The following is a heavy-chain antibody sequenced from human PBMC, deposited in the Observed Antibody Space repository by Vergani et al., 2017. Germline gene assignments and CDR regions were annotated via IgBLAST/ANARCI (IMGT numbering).Heavy chain of an antibody. V-gene: IGHV4-34*11. Sequence: QVQLQQWGAGLLKPSETLSLTCAVYGGSFSGYYWSWIRQPPGKGLEWIGYIYYSGSTNYNPSLKSRVTISVDTSKNQFSLKLSSVTAADTAVYYCARCLSRGTTVVTRNYYYYMDVWGKGTTVTVSS. CDR2: IYYSGST. J-gene: IGHJ6*03. CDR3: ARCLSRGTTVVTRNYYYYMDV. D-gene: IGHD4-23*01. CDR1: GGSFSGYY.